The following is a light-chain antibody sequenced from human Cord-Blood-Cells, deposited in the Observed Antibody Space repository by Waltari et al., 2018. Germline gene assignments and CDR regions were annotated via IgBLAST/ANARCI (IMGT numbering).Light chain of an antibody. CDR1: QSVSSN. CDR2: GAS. Sequence: IVMTQSPATLSVSPGERATLSCRASQSVSSNLAWYQQTPGQAPRLLIYGASTRATGIPARCSGSGSGTEFTLTISSLQAEDFAVYYCQQYKNLYTFGQVTKLEIK. V-gene: IGKV3-15*01. J-gene: IGKJ2*01. CDR3: QQYKNLYT.